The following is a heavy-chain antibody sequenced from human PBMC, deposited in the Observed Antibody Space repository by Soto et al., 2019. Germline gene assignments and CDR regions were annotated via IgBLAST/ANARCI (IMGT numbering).Heavy chain of an antibody. CDR1: GGSVSNSSHY. D-gene: IGHD3-3*01. CDR3: ARGDGFWSGYSYLNY. J-gene: IGHJ4*03. V-gene: IGHV4-61*01. Sequence: PSETLSLTCTVSGGSVSNSSHYWTWIRQPPGKGLEWIGYAYYTGSTNYNPSLHSRVTISVDTSKNQFSLTLSSVTAADTAAYYCARGDGFWSGYSYLNYWGLGTSVTVSS. CDR2: AYYTGST.